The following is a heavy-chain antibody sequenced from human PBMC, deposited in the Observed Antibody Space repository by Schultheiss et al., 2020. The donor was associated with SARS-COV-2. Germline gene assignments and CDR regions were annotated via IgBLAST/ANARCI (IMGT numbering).Heavy chain of an antibody. D-gene: IGHD3-3*01. CDR2: IGTAGDP. V-gene: IGHV3-13*05. CDR3: ARDGVPRFLEWLLHD. Sequence: GGSLRLSCAASGFTFSSYDMHWVRQATGKGLEWVSAIGTAGDPYYPGSVKGRFTISRENAKNSLYLQMNSLRAEDTAVYYCARDGVPRFLEWLLHDWGQGTLVTVSS. CDR1: GFTFSSYD. J-gene: IGHJ4*02.